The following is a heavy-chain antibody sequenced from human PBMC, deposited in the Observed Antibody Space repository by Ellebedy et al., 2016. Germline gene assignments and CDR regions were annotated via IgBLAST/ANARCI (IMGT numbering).Heavy chain of an antibody. V-gene: IGHV3-9*01. CDR3: ATSLFGVAPFDY. CDR2: ISWNSGSI. J-gene: IGHJ4*02. CDR1: GFTFDDYA. D-gene: IGHD3-3*02. Sequence: GGSLRLXXAASGFTFDDYAMHWVRQAPGKGLEWVSGISWNSGSIGYADSVKGRFTISRDNAKNSLYLQMNSLRAEDTALYYCATSLFGVAPFDYWGQGTLVTVSS.